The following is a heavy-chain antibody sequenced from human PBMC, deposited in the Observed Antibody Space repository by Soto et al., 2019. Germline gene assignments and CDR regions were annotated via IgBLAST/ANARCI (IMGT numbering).Heavy chain of an antibody. CDR2: IYWDDDK. CDR3: AHLYCSGGSCSPPDY. Sequence: SGPTLVKPTQTLTLTCTFSGFSLSTSGVGVGWIRQPPGKALEWLALIYWDDDKRYSPSLKSRLAITKDTSKNQVVLTMTNMDPVDTATYYCAHLYCSGGSCSPPDYWGQGTLVTVSS. V-gene: IGHV2-5*02. CDR1: GFSLSTSGVG. J-gene: IGHJ4*02. D-gene: IGHD2-15*01.